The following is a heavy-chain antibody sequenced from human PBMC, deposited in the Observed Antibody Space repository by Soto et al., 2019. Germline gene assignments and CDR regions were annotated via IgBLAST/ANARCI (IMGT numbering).Heavy chain of an antibody. J-gene: IGHJ4*02. CDR2: ISSSNIYT. D-gene: IGHD5-12*01. CDR1: GFTFSDYY. CDR3: ARDHHRYSGYDYVDY. Sequence: QVQLVEPGGGLVKPGGSLRLSCAASGFTFSDYYMSWIRQAPGKGLEWFSYISSSNIYTNYADSVKGRFTISRENAKNSLYLQMTSLRAEDTAVYYCARDHHRYSGYDYVDYWGQGTLVTVSS. V-gene: IGHV3-11*05.